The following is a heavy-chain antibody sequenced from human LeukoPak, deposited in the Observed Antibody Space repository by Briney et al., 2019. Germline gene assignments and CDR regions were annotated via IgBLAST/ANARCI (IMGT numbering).Heavy chain of an antibody. D-gene: IGHD4-23*01. CDR2: IKEDGSEI. V-gene: IGHV3-7*01. CDR3: ARDRGYSTFDY. CDR1: GFTFSNYW. Sequence: GRSLRLSCAASGFTFSNYWMSWVRQAPGKGLEWVANIKEDGSEINYVDSVKGRFTISRDNAKNSLYLQMNSLRVDDTAVYYCARDRGYSTFDYWGQGTLVTVSS. J-gene: IGHJ4*02.